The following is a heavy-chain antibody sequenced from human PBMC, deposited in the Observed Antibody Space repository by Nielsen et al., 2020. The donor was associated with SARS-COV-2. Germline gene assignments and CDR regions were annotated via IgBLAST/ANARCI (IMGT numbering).Heavy chain of an antibody. D-gene: IGHD2-2*02. J-gene: IGHJ6*04. V-gene: IGHV3-21*01. Sequence: GGSLRLSCAASGFNFRGHSMSWVRQAPGKGLEWVSSLSGSSRYIYYADSLQGRFTISRDNAQNSLFLQMNSLRAEDTAVYYCARIIIQCSSTHCYTLGGMDVWGKGTTVTVSS. CDR3: ARIIIQCSSTHCYTLGGMDV. CDR2: LSGSSRYI. CDR1: GFNFRGHS.